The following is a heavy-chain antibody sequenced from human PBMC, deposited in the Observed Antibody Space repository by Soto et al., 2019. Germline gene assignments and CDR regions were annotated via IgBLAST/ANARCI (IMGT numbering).Heavy chain of an antibody. D-gene: IGHD4-17*01. J-gene: IGHJ4*02. CDR2: IIPILGIA. CDR3: ARSTTVTTCFLG. Sequence: QVQLVQSGAEVKKPGSSVKVSCKASGGTFSSYTISWVRQAPGQGLEWMGRIIPILGIANYAQKFQGRVTITADKSTSTAYMELSSLRSEDTAVYYCARSTTVTTCFLGWGQGTLVTVSS. CDR1: GGTFSSYT. V-gene: IGHV1-69*02.